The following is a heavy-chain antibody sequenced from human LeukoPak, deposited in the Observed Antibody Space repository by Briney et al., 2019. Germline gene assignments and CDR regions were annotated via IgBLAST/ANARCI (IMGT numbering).Heavy chain of an antibody. D-gene: IGHD3-22*01. CDR3: ARDLNYYDSSGPI. Sequence: SETLSLTCTVSGYSISSGYYWGWIRQPPGKGLEWIGSIYHSGSTYYNPSLKSRVTISVDTSKNQFSLKLSSVTAADTAVYYCARDLNYYDSSGPIWGQGTLVTVSS. CDR2: IYHSGST. J-gene: IGHJ4*02. V-gene: IGHV4-38-2*02. CDR1: GYSISSGYY.